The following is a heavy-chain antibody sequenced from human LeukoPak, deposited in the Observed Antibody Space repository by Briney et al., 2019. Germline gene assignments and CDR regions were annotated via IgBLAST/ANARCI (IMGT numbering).Heavy chain of an antibody. D-gene: IGHD6-6*01. CDR2: IYYSGST. CDR3: ARLSSSSRLFDY. J-gene: IGHJ4*02. CDR1: GGSISSSGYY. V-gene: IGHV4-39*01. Sequence: SETLSLTCTVSGGSISSSGYYWGWIRQPPGKGLEWIASIYYSGSTYYNPSLKSRVTISVDTSKNQLSLKLSSLTAADTAVYYCARLSSSSRLFDYWGQGTLVTVSS.